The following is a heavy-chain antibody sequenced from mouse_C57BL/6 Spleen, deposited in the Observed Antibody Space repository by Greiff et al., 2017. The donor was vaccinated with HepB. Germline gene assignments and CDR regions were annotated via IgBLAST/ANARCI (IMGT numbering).Heavy chain of an antibody. CDR3: ARRGTGYYAMDY. CDR1: GYAFSSYW. CDR2: IYPGDGDT. J-gene: IGHJ4*01. Sequence: QVQLQQSGAELVKPGASVKISCKASGYAFSSYWMYWVKQRPGKGLEWIGQIYPGDGDTNYNGKFKGKATLTADKSSSTAYMQLSSLTSEDSAVYFCARRGTGYYAMDYWGQGTSVTVSS. V-gene: IGHV1-80*01. D-gene: IGHD4-1*01.